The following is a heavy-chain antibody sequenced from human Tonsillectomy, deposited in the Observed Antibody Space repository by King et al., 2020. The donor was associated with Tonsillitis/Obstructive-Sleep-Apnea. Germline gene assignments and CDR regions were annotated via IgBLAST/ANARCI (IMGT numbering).Heavy chain of an antibody. D-gene: IGHD5-18*01. J-gene: IGHJ6*03. CDR2: IDPSDSYT. Sequence: QLVQSGAEVKKPGASLRISCKGSGYSFTSYWISWVRQMPGKGLEWMGRIDPSDSYTNYSQSFQGHVTISTDTSISTAYLQWSSLKASDTAMYYCARRIQICLGGYDCYYMDVWGKGTTVTVSS. V-gene: IGHV5-10-1*01. CDR1: GYSFTSYW. CDR3: ARRIQICLGGYDCYYMDV.